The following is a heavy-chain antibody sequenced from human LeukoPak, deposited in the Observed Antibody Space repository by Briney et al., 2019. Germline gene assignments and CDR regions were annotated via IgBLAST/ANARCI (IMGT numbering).Heavy chain of an antibody. J-gene: IGHJ4*02. V-gene: IGHV3-7*01. CDR3: SNGIYDRSY. CDR1: GFTFGKYW. Sequence: SGGSLRLSCVASGFTFGKYWMAWVRQAPGKGLEWLANIEQDGSEEYYLDSVRGRFTVSRDNAKNTLYLQMNSLRAEDTAVYYCSNGIYDRSYWGQGTQVTVSS. CDR2: IEQDGSEE. D-gene: IGHD3-22*01.